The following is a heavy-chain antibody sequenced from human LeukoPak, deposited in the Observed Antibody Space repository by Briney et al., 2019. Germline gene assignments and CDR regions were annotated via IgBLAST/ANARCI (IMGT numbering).Heavy chain of an antibody. V-gene: IGHV1-69*05. CDR2: IIPIFGTA. D-gene: IGHD6-19*01. Sequence: ASVKVSCKASGGTFSSYAISWVRQAPGQGLEWMGRIIPIFGTANYAQKFQGRVTITTDESTSTAYMELGSLRSEDTAVYYCARDRTLWAVAGTDPQGAFDIWGQGTMVTVSS. J-gene: IGHJ3*02. CDR3: ARDRTLWAVAGTDPQGAFDI. CDR1: GGTFSSYA.